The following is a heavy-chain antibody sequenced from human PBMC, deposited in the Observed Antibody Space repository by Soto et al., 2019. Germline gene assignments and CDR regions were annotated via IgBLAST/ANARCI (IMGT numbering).Heavy chain of an antibody. V-gene: IGHV3-33*01. CDR3: ARGLGHGNGPFDY. Sequence: PGGSLRLSCAASGFTFTAYGMHWVRQAPGKGLEWVAVIWYDGTKKYYADSVKGRFTISRDNSRNSLYLQVNSLRVEDTAVYYCARGLGHGNGPFDYWGQGALVTVSS. J-gene: IGHJ4*02. D-gene: IGHD1-26*01. CDR2: IWYDGTKK. CDR1: GFTFTAYG.